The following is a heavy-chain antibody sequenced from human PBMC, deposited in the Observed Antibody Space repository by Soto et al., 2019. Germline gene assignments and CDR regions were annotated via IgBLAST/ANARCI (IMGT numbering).Heavy chain of an antibody. V-gene: IGHV4-34*01. CDR3: AREGLIVATTFDY. D-gene: IGHD5-12*01. CDR2: INHSGST. Sequence: QVQLQQWGAGLLKPSETLSLTCAVYGGSFSGYYWSWIRQPPGKGLEWIGEINHSGSTNYNPSLKSRVTISVDTSKNQFSLKLSSVTAADTAVYYCAREGLIVATTFDYWGQGTLVTVSS. J-gene: IGHJ4*02. CDR1: GGSFSGYY.